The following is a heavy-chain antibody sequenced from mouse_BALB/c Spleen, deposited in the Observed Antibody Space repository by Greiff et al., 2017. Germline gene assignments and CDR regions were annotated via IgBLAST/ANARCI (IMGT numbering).Heavy chain of an antibody. Sequence: EVKVEESGGGLVKPGGSLKLSCAASGFTFSSYAMSWVRQTPEKRLEWVASISSGGSTYYPDSVKGRFTISRDNARNILYLQMSSLRSEDTAMYYCARGYYRYDVGFFDYWGQGTTLTVSS. CDR3: ARGYYRYDVGFFDY. D-gene: IGHD2-14*01. CDR1: GFTFSSYA. V-gene: IGHV5-6-5*01. J-gene: IGHJ2*01. CDR2: ISSGGST.